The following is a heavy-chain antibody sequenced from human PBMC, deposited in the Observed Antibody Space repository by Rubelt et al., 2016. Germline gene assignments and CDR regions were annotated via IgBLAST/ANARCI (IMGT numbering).Heavy chain of an antibody. CDR3: AHAQLMNTF. J-gene: IGHJ4*02. CDR2: IWYDGSNK. Sequence: QVQLVESGGGVVQPGRSLRLSCAASGFTFSSYGMHWVRPAPGKGLEWVAVIWYDGSNKYYADSVKGRFTISRDNSKNTLYLQMSSLRAAETAVYYCAHAQLMNTFGGQGTLVTVSS. CDR1: GFTFSSYG. V-gene: IGHV3-33*01. D-gene: IGHD3-16*01.